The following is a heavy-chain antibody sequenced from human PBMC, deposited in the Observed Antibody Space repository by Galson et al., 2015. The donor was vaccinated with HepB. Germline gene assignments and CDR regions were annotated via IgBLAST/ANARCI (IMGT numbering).Heavy chain of an antibody. CDR3: ANQWELKGHYYYYYYGMDV. V-gene: IGHV3-23*01. CDR1: GFTFSSYA. Sequence: SLRLSCAASGFTFSSYAMSWVRQAPGKGLEWVSAISGSGGSTYYADSVKGRFTISRDNSKNTLYLQMNSLRAEDTAVYYCANQWELKGHYYYYYYGMDVWGQGTTVTVSS. D-gene: IGHD1-26*01. J-gene: IGHJ6*02. CDR2: ISGSGGST.